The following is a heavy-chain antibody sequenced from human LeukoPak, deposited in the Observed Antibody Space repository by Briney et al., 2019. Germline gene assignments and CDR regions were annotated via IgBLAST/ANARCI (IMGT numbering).Heavy chain of an antibody. CDR1: GFTFSSYS. D-gene: IGHD6-19*01. J-gene: IGHJ4*02. CDR2: ISSSSSDI. V-gene: IGHV3-21*01. CDR3: ATLISGWSLY. Sequence: GGSLRLSCAASGFTFSSYSMNWVRQAPGEGLEWGSSISSSSSDIYYADSVKGRFTISRDNAKNSLYLQMNSLRAEDTAVYYCATLISGWSLYWGQGTLVTVSS.